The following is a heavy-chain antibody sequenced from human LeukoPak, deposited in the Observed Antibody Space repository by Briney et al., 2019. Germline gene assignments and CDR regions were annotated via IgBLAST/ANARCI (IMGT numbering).Heavy chain of an antibody. CDR1: GFTFSSYD. CDR2: IGTAGDT. D-gene: IGHD6-13*01. CDR3: ARAKTPIAAAGPFFDY. V-gene: IGHV3-13*01. J-gene: IGHJ4*02. Sequence: GGSLRLSCAASGFTFSSYDMHWVCQATGKGLEWVSAIGTAGDTYYPGSVKGRFTISRENAKNSLYLQMNSLRAGDTAVYYCARAKTPIAAAGPFFDYWGQGTLVTVSS.